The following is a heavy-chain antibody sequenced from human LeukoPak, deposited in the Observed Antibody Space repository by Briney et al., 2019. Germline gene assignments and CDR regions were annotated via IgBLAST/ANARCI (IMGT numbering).Heavy chain of an antibody. CDR2: IIPIFGTA. CDR3: ASAEGSGSAFLDY. V-gene: IGHV1-69*06. CDR1: GGTFSSHA. D-gene: IGHD3-10*01. J-gene: IGHJ4*02. Sequence: GSSVKVSCKASGGTFSSHAISWVRQAPGQGLEWMGGIIPIFGTANYAQKFQGRVTITADKSTSTAYMELSSLRSEDTAVYYCASAEGSGSAFLDYWGQGTLVTVSS.